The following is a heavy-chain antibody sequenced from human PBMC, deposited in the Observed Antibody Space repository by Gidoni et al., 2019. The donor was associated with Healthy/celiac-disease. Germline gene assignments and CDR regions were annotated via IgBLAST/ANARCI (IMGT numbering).Heavy chain of an antibody. J-gene: IGHJ5*02. CDR1: GYSLTSYW. Sequence: EVQLVQSGAEVKKPGESLKISCKGSGYSLTSYWIGWVRQMPGKGLEWMGIIYPGDSDTRYSPSFQGQVTISADKSISTAYLQWSSLKASDTAMYYCARNGAGCSSTSCSRYNWFDTWGQGTLVTVSS. CDR2: IYPGDSDT. D-gene: IGHD2-2*01. CDR3: ARNGAGCSSTSCSRYNWFDT. V-gene: IGHV5-51*01.